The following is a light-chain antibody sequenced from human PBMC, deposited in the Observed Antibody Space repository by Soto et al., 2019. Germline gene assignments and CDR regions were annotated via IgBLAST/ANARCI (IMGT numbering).Light chain of an antibody. CDR1: QSLYRDY. V-gene: IGKV3-20*01. CDR3: QRYGGSPIT. J-gene: IGKJ5*01. Sequence: EIVLTHSPGTLSLSPWERATLSCSASQSLYRDYSAWFQQKPGQAPRLLIYGAFNRATGIPDRFSGSGSGTDFTLTISSLEPEDFAVYYCQRYGGSPITFGQGTRLEIK. CDR2: GAF.